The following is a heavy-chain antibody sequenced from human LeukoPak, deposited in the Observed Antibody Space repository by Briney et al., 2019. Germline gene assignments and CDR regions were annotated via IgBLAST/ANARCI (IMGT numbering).Heavy chain of an antibody. J-gene: IGHJ5*02. D-gene: IGHD2-21*02. CDR2: IFPGDSDT. CDR1: GYSFSSFW. Sequence: HGESLKISRKGSGYSFSSFWIAWVRQMPGKGLEWMGIIFPGDSDTRYRPSLQGQVTISVDKSIDTAFLQWSSLKASDSAIYYCARLTSFADLLTATRRSWFDPWGQGTLVTVSS. V-gene: IGHV5-51*01. CDR3: ARLTSFADLLTATRRSWFDP.